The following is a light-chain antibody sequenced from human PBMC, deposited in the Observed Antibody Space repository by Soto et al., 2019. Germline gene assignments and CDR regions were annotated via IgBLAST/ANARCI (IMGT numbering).Light chain of an antibody. V-gene: IGLV2-23*01. CDR3: CSNAAGSTYV. J-gene: IGLJ1*01. Sequence: QSVLTQPASVSGSPGQSITISCTVTSSDVGSHNLVSWYQQYPGKAPKLIIFEASKRPSGVSNRFSGSKSGSTASLTISGLQDEDEADYYCCSNAAGSTYVFGTGTKVTVL. CDR1: SSDVGSHNL. CDR2: EAS.